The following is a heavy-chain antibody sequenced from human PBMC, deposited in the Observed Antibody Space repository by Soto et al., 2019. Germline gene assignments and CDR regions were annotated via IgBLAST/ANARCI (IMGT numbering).Heavy chain of an antibody. CDR2: IHYSGST. V-gene: IGHV4-39*07. Sequence: SETLSLTCTVSGASISSSSYYWGWIRQPPGKGLEWIGSIHYSGSTNYNPSLKSRVTISVDTSKDQFSLKLSSVTAADTAVYYCARDYYGMDVWGQGTTVT. CDR1: GASISSSSYY. J-gene: IGHJ6*02. CDR3: ARDYYGMDV.